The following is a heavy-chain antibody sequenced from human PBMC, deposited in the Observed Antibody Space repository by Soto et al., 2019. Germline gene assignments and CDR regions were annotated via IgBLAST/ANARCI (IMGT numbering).Heavy chain of an antibody. Sequence: ASVKVSGKASGYIFSSHCIYWVRQAPGQGLQWMGIINPGGGRTAYAQKFQGRVTLTRDMSTSTVYMELTSLTYDDTAVYYCARDVSGPGATYVMDVWGQGTTVTVSS. V-gene: IGHV1-46*01. CDR1: GYIFSSHC. CDR3: ARDVSGPGATYVMDV. D-gene: IGHD2-2*01. CDR2: INPGGGRT. J-gene: IGHJ6*02.